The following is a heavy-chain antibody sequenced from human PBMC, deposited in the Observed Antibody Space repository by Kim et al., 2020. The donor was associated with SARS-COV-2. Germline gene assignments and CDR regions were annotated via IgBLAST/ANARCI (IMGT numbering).Heavy chain of an antibody. D-gene: IGHD3-10*01. J-gene: IGHJ6*02. CDR3: ARDSRYGIWFGEGSGGMDV. Sequence: GRFTISRDNSKNTLYLQMNSLRAEDTAVYYCARDSRYGIWFGEGSGGMDVWGQGTTVTVSS. V-gene: IGHV3-30*01.